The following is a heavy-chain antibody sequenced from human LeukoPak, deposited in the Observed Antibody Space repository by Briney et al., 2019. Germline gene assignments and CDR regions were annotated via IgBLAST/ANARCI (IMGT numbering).Heavy chain of an antibody. CDR1: GGSISSSSYY. Sequence: SETLSLTWTVAGGSISSSSYYWGWIREPPWNGLEGIGSIYYSGSTYYNPCVKTRGTISVDRAKNQSPLQLSSVTAADTAVYYCARAPSIFAWYRQYNWFDPWGQGTLVTVSS. CDR2: IYYSGST. V-gene: IGHV4-39*06. D-gene: IGHD6-13*01. CDR3: ARAPSIFAWYRQYNWFDP. J-gene: IGHJ5*02.